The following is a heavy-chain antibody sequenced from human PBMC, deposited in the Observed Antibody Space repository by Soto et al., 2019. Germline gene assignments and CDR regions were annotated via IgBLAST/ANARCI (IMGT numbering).Heavy chain of an antibody. CDR2: IKSKTDGGTA. CDR3: TTGIYQDILTGYHDVDY. CDR1: GFNLSHPW. J-gene: IGHJ4*02. Sequence: PGGSLRLSCASSGFNLSHPWMTWVRQAAGKGLQWVGRIKSKTDGGTADYAAPVKGRFTISRDDSKNTVSLQMNRLKPEDTAVYYCTTGIYQDILTGYHDVDYWGQGTRVTVSS. V-gene: IGHV3-15*01. D-gene: IGHD3-9*01.